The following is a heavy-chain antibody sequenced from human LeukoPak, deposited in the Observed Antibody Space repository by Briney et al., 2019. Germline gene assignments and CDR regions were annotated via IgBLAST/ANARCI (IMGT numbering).Heavy chain of an antibody. CDR1: GFTFSRYA. CDR2: ISVSYCST. Sequence: GGSLRLSCAASGFTFSRYAMSWVGQAQGKGLEWVSDISVSYCSTYYADSVKGRFTISRDSSKNTVYLQMNSLRAEDTAVYYCAKNRGLLFSQYHFDYWGQGTLVGVSS. D-gene: IGHD2-2*01. CDR3: AKNRGLLFSQYHFDY. J-gene: IGHJ4*02. V-gene: IGHV3-23*01.